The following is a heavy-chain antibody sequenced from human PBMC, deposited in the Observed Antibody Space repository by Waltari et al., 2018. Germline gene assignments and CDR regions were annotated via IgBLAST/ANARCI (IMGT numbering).Heavy chain of an antibody. Sequence: QVQLQQWGAGLLKPSETLSLTCAVYGGSFSGYYWSWIRQPPGKGLEWIGEINHSGSTNYNPSLKSRVTISVDTSKNQFSLKLSSVTAADTAVYYCAREVDDSYGEGNGMDVWGQGTTVTVSS. D-gene: IGHD5-18*01. CDR1: GGSFSGYY. CDR2: INHSGST. J-gene: IGHJ6*02. CDR3: AREVDDSYGEGNGMDV. V-gene: IGHV4-34*01.